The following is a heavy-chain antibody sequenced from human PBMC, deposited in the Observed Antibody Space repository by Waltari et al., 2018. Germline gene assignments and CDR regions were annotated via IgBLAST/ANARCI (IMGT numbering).Heavy chain of an antibody. CDR2: ISHDGNDK. J-gene: IGHJ6*02. CDR1: ASPLGTIL. V-gene: IGHV3-30*04. Sequence: QGQLVASGEGVAQPGGPWNTPWDPSASPLGTILLTWSRQAPGKGLDGVALISHDGNDKYYVDSVKGRFSISRDNSNNTLYLHMRSLRPEDTAIYYCAKVQLGDYDYYGLDVWGRGTTVNVSS. D-gene: IGHD1-1*01. CDR3: AKVQLGDYDYYGLDV.